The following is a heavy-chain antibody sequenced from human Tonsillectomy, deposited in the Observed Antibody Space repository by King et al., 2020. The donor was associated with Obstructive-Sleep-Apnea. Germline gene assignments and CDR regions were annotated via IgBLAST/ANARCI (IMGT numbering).Heavy chain of an antibody. D-gene: IGHD6-19*01. CDR3: AREGHLEEQWLVLGAAFDI. J-gene: IGHJ3*02. CDR1: GGSISSNY. V-gene: IGHV4-59*01. Sequence: VQLQESGPGLVKPSETLSLTCTVSGGSISSNYWSWIRQPPGKGLEWIGNIHHSGTTNYNPSLKSRVTISVDTSKNQFCLKLTSVTAADTAVYYCAREGHLEEQWLVLGAAFDIWGQGTRVTVSS. CDR2: IHHSGTT.